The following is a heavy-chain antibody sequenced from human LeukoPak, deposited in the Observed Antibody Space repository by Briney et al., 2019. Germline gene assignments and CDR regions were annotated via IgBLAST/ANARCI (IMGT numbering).Heavy chain of an antibody. J-gene: IGHJ4*02. D-gene: IGHD6-19*01. V-gene: IGHV4-59*03. CDR1: GGSISSYY. CDR2: IYYSGST. CDR3: AGGEQWLVLGY. Sequence: SETLSLTCTDSGGSISSYYWSWIRQPPGKGLEWIGYIYYSGSTNYYPSLKSRLTISVVTSKNQCALKLSSVTAADTAVYYWAGGEQWLVLGYWGQGTLVTVSS.